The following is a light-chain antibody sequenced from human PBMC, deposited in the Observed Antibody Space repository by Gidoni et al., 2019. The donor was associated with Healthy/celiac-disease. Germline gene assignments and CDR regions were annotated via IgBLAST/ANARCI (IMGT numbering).Light chain of an antibody. Sequence: QSALTQPASVSGSPGQSITISCTGTSSDVGSYNLVSWYQQHPGKAPQLMIYEVSKRPSGVSNRFSGSKSGNTASLTISGLQAEDEADYYCCSYAGRPWVFGGGTKLTVL. CDR3: CSYAGRPWV. V-gene: IGLV2-23*02. CDR2: EVS. CDR1: SSDVGSYNL. J-gene: IGLJ3*02.